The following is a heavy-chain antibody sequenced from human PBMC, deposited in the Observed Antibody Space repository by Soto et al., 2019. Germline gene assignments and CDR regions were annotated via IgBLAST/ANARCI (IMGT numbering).Heavy chain of an antibody. V-gene: IGHV3-23*01. CDR3: AKDPLGATHPYYFDF. D-gene: IGHD1-26*01. CDR1: GFTFSNYA. Sequence: EVQLLESGGGLVQPGGSLRLSCAASGFTFSNYAMSWVRQAPGKGLEWVSAISGSGGSTYYADSVKGRFTISRDNSKNTLYLQMNSLRAEDTAVYYCAKDPLGATHPYYFDFWGLGTLVTVSS. J-gene: IGHJ4*02. CDR2: ISGSGGST.